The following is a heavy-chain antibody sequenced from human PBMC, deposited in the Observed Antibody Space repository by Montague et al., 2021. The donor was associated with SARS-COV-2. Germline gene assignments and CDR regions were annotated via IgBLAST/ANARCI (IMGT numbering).Heavy chain of an antibody. CDR3: ARSPRGSGTGWLDY. CDR2: INQDETAK. J-gene: IGHJ4*02. D-gene: IGHD3/OR15-3a*01. Sequence: SLRLSCAASVFTSGDYQMTWVRQAPGKGLQWVAHINQDETAKTYVDSVKGRFTISRDNAKNSLILQMNSLKDEDTAVYYCARSPRGSGTGWLDYWGQGTRV. V-gene: IGHV3-7*01. CDR1: VFTSGDYQ.